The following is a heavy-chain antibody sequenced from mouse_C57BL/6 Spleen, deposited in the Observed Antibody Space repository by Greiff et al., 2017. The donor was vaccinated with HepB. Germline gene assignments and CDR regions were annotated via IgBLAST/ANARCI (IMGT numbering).Heavy chain of an antibody. CDR2: IDPENGDT. D-gene: IGHD1-1*01. J-gene: IGHJ2*01. Sequence: EVQLQQSGAELVRPGASVKLSCTASGFNIKDDYMHWVKQRPEQGLEWIGWIDPENGDTEYASKFQGKATITADTSSNTAYLQLSSLTSEDTAVYYCTTPGALTVKDYWGQGTTLTVSS. CDR3: TTPGALTVKDY. V-gene: IGHV14-4*01. CDR1: GFNIKDDY.